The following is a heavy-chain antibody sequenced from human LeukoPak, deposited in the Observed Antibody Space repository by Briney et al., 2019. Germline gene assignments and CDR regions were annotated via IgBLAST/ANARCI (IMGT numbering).Heavy chain of an antibody. CDR3: ARSGSSYDGSQSWFDY. J-gene: IGHJ4*02. D-gene: IGHD3-22*01. Sequence: PGGSLRLPCAASRLTFSSYSMNWVRQAPGKGLEWISYISSGSSTIYYADSVKGRFTISRDNAKNSLYLHLSSLRAEDTAVYYCARSGSSYDGSQSWFDYWGQGTLVTVSS. V-gene: IGHV3-48*01. CDR2: ISSGSSTI. CDR1: RLTFSSYS.